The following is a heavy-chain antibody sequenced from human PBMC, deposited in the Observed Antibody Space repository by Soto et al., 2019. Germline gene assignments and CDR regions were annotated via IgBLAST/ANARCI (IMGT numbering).Heavy chain of an antibody. J-gene: IGHJ6*02. CDR1: GGTFSSYA. Sequence: QVPLVQSGAEVKKPGSSVKVSCKASGGTFSSYAISWVRQAPGQGLEWMGGIIPIFGTANYAQKFQGRVTITADESTSTAYMELSSLRSEDTAVYYCARRITIFGVVTAPYYYYGMDVWGQGTTVTVSS. V-gene: IGHV1-69*01. CDR3: ARRITIFGVVTAPYYYYGMDV. CDR2: IIPIFGTA. D-gene: IGHD3-3*01.